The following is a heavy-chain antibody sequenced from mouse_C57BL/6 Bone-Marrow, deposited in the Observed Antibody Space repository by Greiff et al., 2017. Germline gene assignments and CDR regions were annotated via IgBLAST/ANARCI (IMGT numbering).Heavy chain of an antibody. D-gene: IGHD1-1*01. CDR3: AMLITTVPCAY. J-gene: IGHJ3*01. V-gene: IGHV1-7*01. CDR2: INPSSGYT. Sequence: QVQLQQSGAELAKPGASVKLSCKASGYTFTSYWMHWVKQRPGQGLEWIGYINPSSGYTKYNQKFKDKATLTADKSSSTAYMQLSSLTSEDSAVYYCAMLITTVPCAYWGQGTLVTVSA. CDR1: GYTFTSYW.